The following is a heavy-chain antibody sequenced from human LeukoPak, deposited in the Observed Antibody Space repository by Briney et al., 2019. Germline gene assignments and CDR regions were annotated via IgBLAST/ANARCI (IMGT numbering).Heavy chain of an antibody. J-gene: IGHJ1*01. D-gene: IGHD3-10*02. CDR2: INPSGGST. V-gene: IGHV1-46*01. Sequence: ASVKVSCKASGYSFTGYYMHWVRQAPGQGLEWMGIINPSGGSTSYAQKFQGRVTMTRDMSTSTVYMELSSLRSEDTAVYYCARDLFSFSVRWSKNPPPFQHWGQGTLVTVSS. CDR1: GYSFTGYY. CDR3: ARDLFSFSVRWSKNPPPFQH.